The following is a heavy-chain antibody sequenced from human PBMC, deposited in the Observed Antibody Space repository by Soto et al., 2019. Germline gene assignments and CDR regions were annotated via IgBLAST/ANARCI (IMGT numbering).Heavy chain of an antibody. CDR2: ISGSGGST. J-gene: IGHJ6*03. Sequence: EVQLLESGGGLVQPGGSLRLSCAASGFTFSSYAMSWVRQAPGKGLEWVSAISGSGGSTYYADSVKGRFTISRDNSKNTLYLQMNSLRDEDTAVYYCAKASGTVTTNYFYYMDVWGKGTTVTVSS. CDR3: AKASGTVTTNYFYYMDV. D-gene: IGHD4-17*01. V-gene: IGHV3-23*01. CDR1: GFTFSSYA.